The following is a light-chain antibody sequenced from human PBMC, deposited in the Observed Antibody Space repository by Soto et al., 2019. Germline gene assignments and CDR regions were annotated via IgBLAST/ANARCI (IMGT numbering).Light chain of an antibody. CDR2: SAS. CDR3: QQYNDWPRT. J-gene: IGKJ1*01. Sequence: EIVMTQSPATLSVSLGERATLSCRASQSVRSNLAWYQQKPGQAPRVFIHSASTRATGIPSRFSGTGSGTDFTLTISSLQSEDFAVYYCQQYNDWPRTFGQGTKVDIK. V-gene: IGKV3-15*01. CDR1: QSVRSN.